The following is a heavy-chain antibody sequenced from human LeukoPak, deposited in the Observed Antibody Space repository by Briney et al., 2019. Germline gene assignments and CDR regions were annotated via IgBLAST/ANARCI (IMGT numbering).Heavy chain of an antibody. D-gene: IGHD3-10*01. Sequence: GRFTISRDNSENSLFLQMNSLGAEDTAVYYCARRGFGELPFDYWGQGTLVTVSS. V-gene: IGHV3-11*06. CDR3: ARRGFGELPFDY. J-gene: IGHJ4*02.